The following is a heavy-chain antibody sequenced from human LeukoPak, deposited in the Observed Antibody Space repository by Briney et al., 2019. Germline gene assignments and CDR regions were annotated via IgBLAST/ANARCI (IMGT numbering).Heavy chain of an antibody. CDR2: INHSGST. J-gene: IGHJ5*02. V-gene: IGHV4-34*01. CDR3: ARDRRTGTTYWFDP. D-gene: IGHD2/OR15-2a*01. Sequence: SETLSLTCAVYGGSFSGYYWSWIRQPPGKGLEWIGEINHSGSTNYNPSLKSRVTISVDTSKNQFSLKLSSVTAADTAVYYCARDRRTGTTYWFDPWGQGTLVTVSS. CDR1: GGSFSGYY.